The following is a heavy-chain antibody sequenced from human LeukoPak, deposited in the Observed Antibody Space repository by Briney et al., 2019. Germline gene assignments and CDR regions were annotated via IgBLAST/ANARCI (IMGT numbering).Heavy chain of an antibody. CDR1: AGSISSSSYY. CDR3: ATVRSNWGWSGVY. V-gene: IGHV4-39*01. CDR2: IYYSGST. J-gene: IGHJ4*02. D-gene: IGHD7-27*01. Sequence: SETLSLTCPLSAGSISSSSYYWGWIRQPPGKGLEWIWSIYYSGSTYYNPSLKSRVTISVDTSKNQFSLKLSSVTAADTAVYYCATVRSNWGWSGVYWGQGTLVTVSS.